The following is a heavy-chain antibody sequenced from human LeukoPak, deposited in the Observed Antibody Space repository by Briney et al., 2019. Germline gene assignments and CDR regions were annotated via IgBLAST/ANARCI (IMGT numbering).Heavy chain of an antibody. Sequence: PSETLSLTCTVSGGSISSSSYYWGWIRQPPGKGLEWIGSIYYSGSTYYSPSLKSRVTISVDTSKNQFSLKLSSVTAADTAVYYCARVTYYYDSSGYLTDYYMDVWGKGTTVTVSS. CDR1: GGSISSSSYY. CDR2: IYYSGST. CDR3: ARVTYYYDSSGYLTDYYMDV. D-gene: IGHD3-22*01. J-gene: IGHJ6*03. V-gene: IGHV4-39*01.